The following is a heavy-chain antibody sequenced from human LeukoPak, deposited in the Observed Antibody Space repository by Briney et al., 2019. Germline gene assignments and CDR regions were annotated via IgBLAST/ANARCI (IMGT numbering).Heavy chain of an antibody. CDR1: GFTFDDYA. J-gene: IGHJ6*02. CDR2: ISWNSGSI. CDR3: ARGVRRYYDILTGRYGMDV. Sequence: GGSLRLSCAASGFTFDDYAMHWVRQAPGKGLEWVSGISWNSGSIGYADSVKGRFTISRDDAKNSLYLQMNSLRAEDTAVYYCARGVRRYYDILTGRYGMDVWGQGTTVTVSS. V-gene: IGHV3-9*01. D-gene: IGHD3-9*01.